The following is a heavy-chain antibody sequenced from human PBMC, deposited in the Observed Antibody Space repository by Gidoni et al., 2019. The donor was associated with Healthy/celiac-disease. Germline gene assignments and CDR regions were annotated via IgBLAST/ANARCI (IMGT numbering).Heavy chain of an antibody. V-gene: IGHV3-7*04. Sequence: EVQLVESGGGLVQPGGSLRLSCAAAGFTFSSYGMSWVRQAPGKGLEWVANIKQDGSEKYYVDSVKGRFTISRDNAKNSLYLQMNSLRAEDTAVYYCARNGIAVEVDYWGQGTLVTVSS. CDR2: IKQDGSEK. J-gene: IGHJ4*02. D-gene: IGHD6-19*01. CDR1: GFTFSSYG. CDR3: ARNGIAVEVDY.